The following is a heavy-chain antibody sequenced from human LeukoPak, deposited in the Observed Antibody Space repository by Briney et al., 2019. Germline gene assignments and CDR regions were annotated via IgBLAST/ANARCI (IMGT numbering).Heavy chain of an antibody. CDR3: ARASYDFLTAYYIDY. CDR1: GGSISSYY. CDR2: IYYSGST. J-gene: IGHJ4*02. D-gene: IGHD3-9*01. Sequence: SETLSLTCTVSGGSISSYYWSWIRQPPGKGLEWIGYIYYSGSTNYNPPLKSRVTISVDTYKNQFSLKLTSVTAADTAVYFCARASYDFLTAYYIDYWGQGTLVTVS. V-gene: IGHV4-59*12.